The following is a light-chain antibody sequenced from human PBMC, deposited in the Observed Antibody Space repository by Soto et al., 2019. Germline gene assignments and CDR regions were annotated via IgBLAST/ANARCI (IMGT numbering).Light chain of an antibody. CDR3: SSYTSSSTLV. CDR2: DVS. Sequence: QSVLTQPASVSGSPGQSITISCTGTSSDVGGYSYVSWYQQHPGKAPKLMIYDVSNRPSGVSNRFSGSKSGNTASLTISGLQAEDEADYYCSSYTSSSTLVFGGGTKVTFL. J-gene: IGLJ2*01. CDR1: SSDVGGYSY. V-gene: IGLV2-14*01.